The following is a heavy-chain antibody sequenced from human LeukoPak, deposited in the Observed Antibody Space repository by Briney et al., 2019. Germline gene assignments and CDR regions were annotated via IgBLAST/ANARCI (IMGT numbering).Heavy chain of an antibody. D-gene: IGHD3-10*01. J-gene: IGHJ6*03. CDR1: GYSISSGYY. CDR2: IYHSGRT. CDR3: ARRSQGFGELLDYYYYMDV. Sequence: SETLSLTCTVSGYSISSGYYWGWIRPPPGKGLEWIGSIYHSGRTYYNPSLKSRVTISVDTSKNQFSLKLSSVTAADTAVYYCARRSQGFGELLDYYYYMDVWGKGTTVTISS. V-gene: IGHV4-38-2*02.